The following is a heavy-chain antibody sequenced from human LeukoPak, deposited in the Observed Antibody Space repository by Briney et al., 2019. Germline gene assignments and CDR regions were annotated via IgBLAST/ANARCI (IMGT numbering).Heavy chain of an antibody. CDR2: IYYSGST. D-gene: IGHD4-17*01. V-gene: IGHV4-59*02. Sequence: SETLSLTCTVSGGSVSSYYWSWIRQPPGKGLEWIGYIYYSGSTNYNPSLKSRVTISVDTSKNQFSLKLSSVTAADTAVYYCARDRIVDYGDYFFDYWGQGTLVTVSS. CDR3: ARDRIVDYGDYFFDY. J-gene: IGHJ4*02. CDR1: GGSVSSYY.